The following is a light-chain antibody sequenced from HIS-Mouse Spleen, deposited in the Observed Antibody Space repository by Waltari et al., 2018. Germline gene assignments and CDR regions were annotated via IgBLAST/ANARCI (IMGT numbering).Light chain of an antibody. CDR1: QRVSSSY. Sequence: IVLTQSRGTLCLSPGERVSLFCRASQRVSSSYLAWYQQQPGQAPRILICGASSRATGIPDRCSGSGSGTDFTLTISRLEPEDFAVYYCQQYGSSLMYTFGQGTKLEIK. CDR2: GAS. J-gene: IGKJ2*01. CDR3: QQYGSSLMYT. V-gene: IGKV3-20*01.